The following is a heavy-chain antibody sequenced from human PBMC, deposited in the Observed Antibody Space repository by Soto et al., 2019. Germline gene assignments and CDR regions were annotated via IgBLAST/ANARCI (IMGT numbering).Heavy chain of an antibody. J-gene: IGHJ5*02. CDR3: ARVAERTSSFRLFDH. CDR2: IRPDGSEN. V-gene: IGHV3-7*03. D-gene: IGHD2-2*01. CDR1: GFTFSSYA. Sequence: EVQLLESGGGLVQPGGSLRLSCAASGFTFSSYAMSWVRQAPGKGLEWVANIRPDGSENSFVDSVKGRFTISRDNAKNALYLHMNSLREEDTAVYYCARVAERTSSFRLFDHWGQGTLVTVSS.